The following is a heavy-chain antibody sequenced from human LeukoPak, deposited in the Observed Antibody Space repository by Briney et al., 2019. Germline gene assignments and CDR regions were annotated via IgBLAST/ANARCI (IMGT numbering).Heavy chain of an antibody. V-gene: IGHV3-64D*06. Sequence: GGSLRLSCSASGFTFSSYAMHWVRQAPGKGLEYVSAISSNGGSTYYADSVKGRFTISRDNSKNTLYLPMSSLRPEDTAVYHCVKGIVVVTARAFDYWGQATLVTVSS. CDR2: ISSNGGST. CDR1: GFTFSSYA. D-gene: IGHD2-21*02. CDR3: VKGIVVVTARAFDY. J-gene: IGHJ4*02.